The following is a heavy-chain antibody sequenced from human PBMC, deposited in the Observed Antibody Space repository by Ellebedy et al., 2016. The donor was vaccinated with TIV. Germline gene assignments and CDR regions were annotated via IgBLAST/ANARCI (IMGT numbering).Heavy chain of an antibody. CDR1: GHRFSDYW. Sequence: KVSXKGSGHRFSDYWIAWVRQMPGKGLEWMGIIGESETRYSPSFQGQVTISADKSITTAYLQWSSLKASDTAMYYCARHPYGSNSDYWGQGTLVTVSS. V-gene: IGHV5-51*01. D-gene: IGHD4-23*01. J-gene: IGHJ4*02. CDR2: IGESET. CDR3: ARHPYGSNSDY.